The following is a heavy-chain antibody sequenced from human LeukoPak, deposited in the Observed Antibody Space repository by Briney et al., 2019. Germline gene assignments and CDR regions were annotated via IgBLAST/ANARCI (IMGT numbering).Heavy chain of an antibody. V-gene: IGHV4-34*01. D-gene: IGHD4-17*01. Sequence: SETLSLTCAVYGGSFSGYYWSWIRQPPGKGLEWIGEINHSGSTNYDPSLKSRVTISVDTSKNQFSLKLSSVTAADTAVYYCARQVTTALSYFDYWGQGTLVTVSS. J-gene: IGHJ4*02. CDR1: GGSFSGYY. CDR3: ARQVTTALSYFDY. CDR2: INHSGST.